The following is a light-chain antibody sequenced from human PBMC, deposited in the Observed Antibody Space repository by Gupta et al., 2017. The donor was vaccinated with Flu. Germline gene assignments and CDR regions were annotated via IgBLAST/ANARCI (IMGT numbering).Light chain of an antibody. J-gene: IGKJ5*01. Sequence: ELMFTQSPATLALSPGERATLSRGASQSVSSLLAWYQQKPGQAPRLLIYAASNRAAGIPARFSGSGSGTDFTITISRLEPEDFAVYYCQQRSNWPITFGQGTRLEIK. CDR1: QSVSSL. CDR3: QQRSNWPIT. CDR2: AAS. V-gene: IGKV3-11*01.